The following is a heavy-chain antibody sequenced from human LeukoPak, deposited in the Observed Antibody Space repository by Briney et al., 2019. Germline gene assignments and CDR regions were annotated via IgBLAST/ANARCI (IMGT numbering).Heavy chain of an antibody. CDR3: AKEGYCSSTSCYVYYYYMDV. CDR1: GFTASSSY. J-gene: IGHJ6*03. Sequence: GGSLRLSCAASGFTASSSYMSWVRQAPGKGLEWVSAISGSGGSTYYADSVKGRFTISRDNSRNTLYLQMNSLRAEDTAVYYCAKEGYCSSTSCYVYYYYMDVWGKGTTVTISS. D-gene: IGHD2-2*01. CDR2: ISGSGGST. V-gene: IGHV3-23*01.